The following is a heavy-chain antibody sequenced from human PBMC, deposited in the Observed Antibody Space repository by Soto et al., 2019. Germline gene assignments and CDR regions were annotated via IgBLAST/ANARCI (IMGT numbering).Heavy chain of an antibody. Sequence: EVQLVESGGGLVQPGGSLRLSCAASGFTLSHYWMSWVRQAPGKGLEWVANIKQDGSEQYYVDSVKGRFTISRDNAKNSLYLQMNSLRAEDTAVYYCARDAYDYWGQGTLVTVSS. CDR2: IKQDGSEQ. CDR3: ARDAYDY. V-gene: IGHV3-7*04. CDR1: GFTLSHYW. J-gene: IGHJ4*02. D-gene: IGHD2-21*01.